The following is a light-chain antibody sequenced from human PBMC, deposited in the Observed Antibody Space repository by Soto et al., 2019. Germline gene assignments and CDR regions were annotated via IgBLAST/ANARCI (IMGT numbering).Light chain of an antibody. V-gene: IGKV1-39*01. J-gene: IGKJ5*01. CDR1: ETISTF. CDR2: AAS. CDR3: QQSYSTSIT. Sequence: DIQMTQSPVSLSASVGDRVTITCRASETISTFLNWYQQKPGKAPKLLIYAASSLQSGVPSRFSGSGSGTDFTLTISSLQPEDFATYYCQQSYSTSITFGQGTRLEI.